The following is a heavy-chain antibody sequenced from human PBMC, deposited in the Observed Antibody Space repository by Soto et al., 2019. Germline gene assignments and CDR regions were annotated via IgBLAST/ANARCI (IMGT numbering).Heavy chain of an antibody. J-gene: IGHJ5*02. Sequence: PXGTLSLTCTVSGGSISSSSYYWGWIRQPPGKGLEWIGSIYYSGSTYYNPSLKSRVAISVDTSKNQFSLKLRSVTAADTAVYYCARLDYYGSGSYRTFDPWGQGTLVTVSS. V-gene: IGHV4-39*01. D-gene: IGHD3-10*01. CDR3: ARLDYYGSGSYRTFDP. CDR1: GGSISSSSYY. CDR2: IYYSGST.